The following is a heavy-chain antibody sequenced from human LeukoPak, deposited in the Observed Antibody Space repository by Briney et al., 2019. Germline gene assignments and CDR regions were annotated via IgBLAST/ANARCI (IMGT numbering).Heavy chain of an antibody. CDR1: GFTFSGYA. Sequence: GGSLRLSCAASGFTFSGYAMHWVRQAPGKGLEWVAVISYDGSNKYYADSVRGRFTISRDNSKNTLYLQMNSLRAEDTAVYYCARQYGSYPFDYWGQGTLVTVSS. CDR3: ARQYGSYPFDY. CDR2: ISYDGSNK. J-gene: IGHJ4*02. V-gene: IGHV3-30*04. D-gene: IGHD1-26*01.